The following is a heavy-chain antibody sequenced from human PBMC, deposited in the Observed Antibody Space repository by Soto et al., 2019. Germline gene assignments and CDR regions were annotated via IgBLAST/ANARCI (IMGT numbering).Heavy chain of an antibody. CDR2: VYYTGST. D-gene: IGHD6-19*01. CDR1: GGSISGSY. CDR3: ARGVAVPGAHIDY. J-gene: IGHJ4*02. Sequence: SETLSLTCSVSGGSISGSYWSWIRQSPGKGLEGLGYVYYTGSTNYSPSLRSRVSISVDTSKNEFSLRLSSVTAADTAVYFCARGVAVPGAHIDYWGQGTQVTV. V-gene: IGHV4-59*01.